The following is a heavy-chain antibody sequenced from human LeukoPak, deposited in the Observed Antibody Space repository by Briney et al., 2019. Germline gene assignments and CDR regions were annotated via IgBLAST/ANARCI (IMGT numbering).Heavy chain of an antibody. D-gene: IGHD3-10*01. V-gene: IGHV3-23*01. CDR3: AKGGRSVYGSGSINDY. Sequence: GGSLRLSCAASGFTFSSYAMSWVRQAPGKGPEWVSAISGSGGSTYYADSVKGRFTISRDNSKNTLYLQMNSLRAEDTAVYYCAKGGRSVYGSGSINDYWGQGTLVTVSS. J-gene: IGHJ4*02. CDR2: ISGSGGST. CDR1: GFTFSSYA.